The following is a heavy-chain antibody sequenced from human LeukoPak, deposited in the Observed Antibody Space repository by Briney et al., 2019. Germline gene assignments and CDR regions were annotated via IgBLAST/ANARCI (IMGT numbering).Heavy chain of an antibody. V-gene: IGHV1-69*02. D-gene: IGHD2-2*01. CDR2: IIPILGIA. Sequence: RASVKVSCKASGGTFSRYTISLVRQAPGQGLEWMGRIIPILGIANYAQKFEGRVTITADKSPGTAYVELTRLSCEDRAGYYCARLPDIVVLPAALGSWGQGTLVTVSS. CDR3: ARLPDIVVLPAALGS. J-gene: IGHJ4*02. CDR1: GGTFSRYT.